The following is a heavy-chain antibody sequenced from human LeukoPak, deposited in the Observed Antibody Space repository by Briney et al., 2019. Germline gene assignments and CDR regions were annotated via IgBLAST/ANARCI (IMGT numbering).Heavy chain of an antibody. D-gene: IGHD2-21*02. V-gene: IGHV4-59*12. CDR1: GGSFSGYY. J-gene: IGHJ5*02. Sequence: SETLSLTCAAYGGSFSGYYWSWIRQPPGKGLGWIGYIYYSGSTNYNPSLKSRVTISVDTSKNQLSLKLSSVTAADTAVYYCARTYMTSARFDPWGQGTLVTVSS. CDR3: ARTYMTSARFDP. CDR2: IYYSGST.